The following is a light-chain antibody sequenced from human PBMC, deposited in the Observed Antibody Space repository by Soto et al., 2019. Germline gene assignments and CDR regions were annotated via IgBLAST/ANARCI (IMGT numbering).Light chain of an antibody. J-gene: IGKJ4*01. Sequence: EIVLTQSPATLSLSPGDRATLSCRASQSVGSYLAWYQQKPGQAPRLLNYDASNRTTGIPARFSGSGAVTYVTLTITSLQHEEFAGYYSQQPSNWPQLTFGGGTKVEIK. CDR1: QSVGSY. V-gene: IGKV3-11*01. CDR2: DAS. CDR3: QQPSNWPQLT.